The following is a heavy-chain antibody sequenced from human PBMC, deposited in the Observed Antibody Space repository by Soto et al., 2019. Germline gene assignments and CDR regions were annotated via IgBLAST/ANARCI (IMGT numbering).Heavy chain of an antibody. CDR1: EGSSVNSGYC. D-gene: IGHD5-12*01. CDR2: IYYSGST. J-gene: IGHJ4*02. V-gene: IGHV4-39*01. CDR3: AGHPIGYSGYDSDY. Sequence: SQTMSLTCSVAEGSSVNSGYCRGFIRQPPGKGLEWIGSIYYSGSTYYNPSLKSRVTISVDTSKNQFSLKLSSVTAADTAVYYCAGHPIGYSGYDSDYWGQGTLVTVSS.